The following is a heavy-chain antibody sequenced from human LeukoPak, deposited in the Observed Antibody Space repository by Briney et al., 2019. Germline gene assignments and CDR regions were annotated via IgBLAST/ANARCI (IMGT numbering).Heavy chain of an antibody. CDR2: ISYDGSNK. V-gene: IGHV3-30*04. Sequence: PGRSLRLSCAASGFTFSSYAMHWVRQAPGKGLEWVAVISYDGSNKYYADSVKGRFTISRDNSKNTLYPQMNSLRAEDTAVYYCARDPYSSGWRYYFDYWGQGTLVTVSS. D-gene: IGHD6-19*01. CDR1: GFTFSSYA. CDR3: ARDPYSSGWRYYFDY. J-gene: IGHJ4*02.